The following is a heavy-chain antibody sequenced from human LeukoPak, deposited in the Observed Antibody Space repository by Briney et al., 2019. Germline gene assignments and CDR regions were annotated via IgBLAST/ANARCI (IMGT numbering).Heavy chain of an antibody. J-gene: IGHJ4*02. D-gene: IGHD1-26*01. Sequence: SETLSLTCAVYGGSFSGYYWSWIRQPPGKGLEWIGEINHSGSTNYNPSLKSRVTISVDTSKNQFSLKLSSVTAADTAVYYFARGGLMGATTYWDYWGQGTLVTVSS. V-gene: IGHV4-34*01. CDR1: GGSFSGYY. CDR3: ARGGLMGATTYWDY. CDR2: INHSGST.